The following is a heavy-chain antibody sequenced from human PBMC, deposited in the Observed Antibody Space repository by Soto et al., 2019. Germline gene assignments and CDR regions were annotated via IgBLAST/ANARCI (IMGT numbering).Heavy chain of an antibody. CDR3: VTSSGYHIEYFQH. D-gene: IGHD3-22*01. Sequence: GGSLRLSCAASGFTFSSYAMSWVRQTPGKGLEWVSTLSGSGGITYYADSVKGQFTISRDNSKSTLYLQMNSLRAEDTAVYYCVTSSGYHIEYFQHWGQGTLVTVSS. CDR2: LSGSGGIT. V-gene: IGHV3-23*01. J-gene: IGHJ1*01. CDR1: GFTFSSYA.